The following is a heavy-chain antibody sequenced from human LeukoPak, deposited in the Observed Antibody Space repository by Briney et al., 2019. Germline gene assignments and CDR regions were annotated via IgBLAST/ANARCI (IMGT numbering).Heavy chain of an antibody. CDR2: IYFSGST. CDR3: ARHSSGYLSYFDY. J-gene: IGHJ4*02. D-gene: IGHD3-22*01. V-gene: IGHV4-59*08. Sequence: SETLSLTCTVPGDSISSYHWSWIRQPPGKGLEWIGYIYFSGSTNYNPSLKSRVTISLDTPKNQFSLKVSSVTAADTAVYFCARHSSGYLSYFDYWGQGTLVPVSS. CDR1: GDSISSYH.